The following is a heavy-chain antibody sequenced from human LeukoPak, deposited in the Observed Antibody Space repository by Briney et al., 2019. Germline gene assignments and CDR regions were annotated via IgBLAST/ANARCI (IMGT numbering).Heavy chain of an antibody. CDR3: AKERCGGDCYQDY. Sequence: PGGSLRLSCAASGFTFSSYGMHWVRQAPGKGLEWVAVISYDGSNKYYADSVKGRFTISRDNSKNTLCLQMNSLRAEDTAVYYCAKERCGGDCYQDYWGQGTLVTVSS. J-gene: IGHJ4*02. D-gene: IGHD2-21*02. V-gene: IGHV3-30*18. CDR1: GFTFSSYG. CDR2: ISYDGSNK.